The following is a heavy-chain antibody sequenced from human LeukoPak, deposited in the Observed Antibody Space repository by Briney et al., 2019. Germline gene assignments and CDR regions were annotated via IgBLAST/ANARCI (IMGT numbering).Heavy chain of an antibody. CDR2: ISYDGSNK. CDR1: GFTFSSYG. V-gene: IGHV3-30*18. CDR3: AKGPTGTLYYYYYGMDV. Sequence: GGSLRLSCAASGFTFSSYGMHWVRQAPGKGLEWVAVISYDGSNKYYADSVKGRFTISRDNSKNTLYLQMNSLRAEDTAVYYCAKGPTGTLYYYYYGMDVWGRGTTVTVSS. J-gene: IGHJ6*02. D-gene: IGHD1-14*01.